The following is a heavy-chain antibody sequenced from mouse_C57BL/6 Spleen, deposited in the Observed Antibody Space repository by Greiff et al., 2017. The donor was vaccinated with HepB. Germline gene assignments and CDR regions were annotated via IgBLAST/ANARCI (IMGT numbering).Heavy chain of an antibody. CDR3: ARWDYDNYYYAMDY. V-gene: IGHV1-81*01. Sequence: VQLQQSGAELARPGASVKLSCKASGYTFTSYGISWVKQRTGQGLEWIGEIYPRSGNTYYNEKFKGKATLTADKSSSTAYMELRSLTSEDSAVYFCARWDYDNYYYAMDYWGQGTSVTVSS. CDR2: IYPRSGNT. D-gene: IGHD2-4*01. CDR1: GYTFTSYG. J-gene: IGHJ4*01.